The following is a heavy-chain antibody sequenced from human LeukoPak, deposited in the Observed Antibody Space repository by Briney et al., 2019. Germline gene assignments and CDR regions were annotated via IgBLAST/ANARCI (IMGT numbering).Heavy chain of an antibody. J-gene: IGHJ4*02. CDR1: GYTFTRHY. CDR2: INPSGGST. V-gene: IGHV1-46*01. CDR3: ARDLVDTAMVTGL. D-gene: IGHD5-18*01. Sequence: GASVKVSCKSSGYTFTRHYLHWVRQAPGQGLEWMGIINPSGGSTSYAQKFQGRVTMTRDMSTSTVYMELSSLRSEDTAVYYCARDLVDTAMVTGLWGQGTLVTVSP.